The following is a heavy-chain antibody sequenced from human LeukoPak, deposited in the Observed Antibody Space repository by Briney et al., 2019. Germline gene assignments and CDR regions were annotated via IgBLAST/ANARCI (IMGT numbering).Heavy chain of an antibody. J-gene: IGHJ6*02. CDR2: ISSSSSYI. CDR1: GFTFSSYS. Sequence: GGSLRLSCAASGFTFSSYSMNWVRQAPGKGLEWVSSISSSSSYIYYADSVKGRFTTSRDNAKNSLYLQMNSLRAEDTAVYYCASSRDQPSYYYYYGMDVWGQGTTVTVSS. CDR3: ASSRDQPSYYYYYGMDV. D-gene: IGHD2-21*01. V-gene: IGHV3-21*01.